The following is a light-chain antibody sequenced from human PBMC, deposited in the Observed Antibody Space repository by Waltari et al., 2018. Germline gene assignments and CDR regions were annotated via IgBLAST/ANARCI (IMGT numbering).Light chain of an antibody. V-gene: IGLV1-44*01. Sequence: QSVLTQPPSASGTPGQRVTIPCSGSSANIGSNPVNWYQQLPGTAPKLLINNNSQRPSGVPGRFSGSKSATSASLAISGLLSDDEAEYYWAAWDDSLSGYVFGTGTNVSVL. J-gene: IGLJ1*01. CDR1: SANIGSNP. CDR3: AAWDDSLSGYV. CDR2: NNS.